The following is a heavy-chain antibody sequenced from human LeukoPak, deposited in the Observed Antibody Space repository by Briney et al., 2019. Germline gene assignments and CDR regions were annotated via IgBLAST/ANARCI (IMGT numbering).Heavy chain of an antibody. CDR2: ITSSSSYV. Sequence: GGSLRLSCEASGFTFSNYNMNWVRQAPGQRLEWVSSITSSSSYVFYADSVKGRFTISRDNAKNSLYLQMNSLRAEDTAVYYCARTGGSYPYYFEYWGQGTLVTVSS. V-gene: IGHV3-21*01. J-gene: IGHJ4*02. CDR3: ARTGGSYPYYFEY. CDR1: GFTFSNYN. D-gene: IGHD1-26*01.